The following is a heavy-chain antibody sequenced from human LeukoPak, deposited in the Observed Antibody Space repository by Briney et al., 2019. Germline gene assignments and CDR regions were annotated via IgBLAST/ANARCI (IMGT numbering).Heavy chain of an antibody. D-gene: IGHD3-10*01. Sequence: ASVTVSFTSSGYTFTGYYIHWVGQAPGQGGEGMGWIHHNSGGRAYPHNFHSRVTMPRDTSISTAYMELSRLRSHDTAVYYCARANKALTMVRGVIMTTRFYGMDVWGQGTTVTVSS. CDR2: IHHNSGGR. CDR1: GYTFTGYY. J-gene: IGHJ6*02. V-gene: IGHV1-2*07. CDR3: ARANKALTMVRGVIMTTRFYGMDV.